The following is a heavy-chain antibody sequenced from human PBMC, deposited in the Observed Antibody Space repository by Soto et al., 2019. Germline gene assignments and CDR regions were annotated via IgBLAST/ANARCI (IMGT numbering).Heavy chain of an antibody. CDR2: IYPGDSDT. V-gene: IGHV5-51*01. D-gene: IGHD2-2*01. CDR1: GYRFTSSW. Sequence: AASQQISRRGSGYRFTSSWIVWVRQLSTKGLEWMGIIYPGDSDTRYSPSFQGQVTISADKSISTAYLQWSSLKASDTAMYYCARLPYCSSTSCYLNGMDVWGQGTTVTGS. CDR3: ARLPYCSSTSCYLNGMDV. J-gene: IGHJ6*02.